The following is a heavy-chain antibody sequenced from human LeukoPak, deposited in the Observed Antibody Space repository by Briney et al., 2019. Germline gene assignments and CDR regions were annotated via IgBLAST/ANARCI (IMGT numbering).Heavy chain of an antibody. CDR3: AKANWVSNADAVW. CDR1: GFSFSNYA. CDR2: IRGVGET. V-gene: IGHV3-23*01. D-gene: IGHD1-1*01. J-gene: IGHJ4*02. Sequence: CLRLSCAASGFSFSNYAMSWASQAPARGPEWVSSIRGVGETFYADSVKGRFTLSRDDSRNTVYLQLNNLRVEDTAIYYCAKANWVSNADAVWWGQGTQVTVSS.